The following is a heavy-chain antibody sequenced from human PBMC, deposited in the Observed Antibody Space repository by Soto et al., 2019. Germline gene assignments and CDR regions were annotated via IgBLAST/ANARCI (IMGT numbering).Heavy chain of an antibody. J-gene: IGHJ5*02. V-gene: IGHV4-34*01. CDR1: GGSFSGYY. CDR2: INHSGST. Sequence: QVQLQQWGAGLLKPSETLSLTCAVYGGSFSGYYWSWIRQPPGKGLEWIGEINHSGSTNYNPSLKSRVTISVDTSKNQFSLKLSSVAAADMAVYYCARGNYYYGSGTRPFDPWGQVTLVTVSS. CDR3: ARGNYYYGSGTRPFDP. D-gene: IGHD3-10*01.